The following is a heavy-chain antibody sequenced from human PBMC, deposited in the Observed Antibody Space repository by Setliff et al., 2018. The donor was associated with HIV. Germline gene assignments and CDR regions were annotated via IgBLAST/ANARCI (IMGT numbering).Heavy chain of an antibody. V-gene: IGHV1-46*01. Sequence: ASVKVSCKASGYTFTSYYMHWVRQAPGQGIEWMGVINPGGGSITDAQKFQGRVTMTRDTSTSTVHMELSSLRSEDTAMYYCARGWGGQYSKYSGMDVWGQGTTVTVSS. J-gene: IGHJ6*02. CDR2: INPGGGSI. CDR1: GYTFTSYY. D-gene: IGHD2-15*01. CDR3: ARGWGGQYSKYSGMDV.